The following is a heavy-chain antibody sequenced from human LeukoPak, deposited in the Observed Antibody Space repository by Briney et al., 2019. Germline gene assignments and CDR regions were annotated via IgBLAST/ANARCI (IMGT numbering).Heavy chain of an antibody. V-gene: IGHV3-30*01. J-gene: IGHJ4*02. Sequence: ESVKGRFTISRDNAKHTLYLQLNSMTPADTAVYSCASPSGSLTIFGVVDYFDYWGQGSLVTVSS. D-gene: IGHD3-3*01. CDR3: ASPSGSLTIFGVVDYFDY.